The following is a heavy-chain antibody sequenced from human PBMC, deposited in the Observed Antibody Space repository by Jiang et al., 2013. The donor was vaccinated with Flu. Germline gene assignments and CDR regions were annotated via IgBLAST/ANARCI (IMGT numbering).Heavy chain of an antibody. D-gene: IGHD3-22*01. CDR3: ARGGSTYDTTGLLPY. J-gene: IGHJ4*02. CDR2: IDPSDSFT. CDR1: GYTFTTYW. V-gene: IGHV5-10-1*01. Sequence: GAEVKKPGESLRISCQASGYTFTTYWINWVRQMPGEALEWMGTIDPSDSFTKYSPSFEGHVTLSVDVSVTSAYLQLSSLKASDTAIYYCARGGSTYDTTGLLPYWGQGTLVTVSS.